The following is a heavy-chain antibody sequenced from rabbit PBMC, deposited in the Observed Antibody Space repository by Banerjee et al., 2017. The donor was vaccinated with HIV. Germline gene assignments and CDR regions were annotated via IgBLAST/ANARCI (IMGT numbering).Heavy chain of an antibody. J-gene: IGHJ4*01. CDR2: IYAGSSGSA. Sequence: QQQLEESGGGLVTLGGSLTLSCKASGFDFSSYYMSWVRQAPGKGLEWIGGIYAGSSGSAYYASWVNGRFTISKTSWTTVTLQMTSLTAADTATYFCARDRDWTLDLWGPGTLVTVS. V-gene: IGHV1S45*01. D-gene: IGHD4-2*01. CDR3: ARDRDWTLDL. CDR1: GFDFSSYYM.